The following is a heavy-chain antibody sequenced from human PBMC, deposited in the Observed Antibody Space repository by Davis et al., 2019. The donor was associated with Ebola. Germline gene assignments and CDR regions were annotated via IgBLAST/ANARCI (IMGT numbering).Heavy chain of an antibody. CDR3: ARRGANDFWSDFYLAY. V-gene: IGHV4-34*01. CDR1: GGSFSGYY. Sequence: PSETLSLTCAVYGGSFSGYYWSWIRQPSGKGLEWIGEINHSGSTNYNPSLKSRVTISVDTSKNQFSLKLRSVTAADTGVYYCARRGANDFWSDFYLAYWGQGTLVTVSS. D-gene: IGHD3-3*01. CDR2: INHSGST. J-gene: IGHJ4*02.